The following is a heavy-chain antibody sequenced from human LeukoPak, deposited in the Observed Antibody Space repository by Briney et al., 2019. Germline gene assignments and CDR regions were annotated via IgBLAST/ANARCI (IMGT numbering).Heavy chain of an antibody. CDR2: INAGNGNT. J-gene: IGHJ6*02. CDR3: ARDLCSSTSCYFFYYYYGMDV. Sequence: GASVKVSCKASGYTFTSYAMHWVRQAPGQRLEWMGWINAGNGNTKYSQKFQGRVTITRDTSASTAYMELSSLRSEDTAVYYRARDLCSSTSCYFFYYYYGMDVWGQGTTVTVSS. CDR1: GYTFTSYA. V-gene: IGHV1-3*01. D-gene: IGHD2-2*01.